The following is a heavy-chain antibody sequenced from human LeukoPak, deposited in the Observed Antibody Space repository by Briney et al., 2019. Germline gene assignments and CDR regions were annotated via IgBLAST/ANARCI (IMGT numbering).Heavy chain of an antibody. Sequence: SETLSLTCTVSGGSISSYYWSWIRQPPGKGLEWIGYIYYSGGTNYNPSLKSRVTISVDTSKNQFSLKLSSVTAADTAVYFCARGPYSYDSSGAFDIWGQGTMVTVSS. V-gene: IGHV4-59*08. CDR1: GGSISSYY. CDR2: IYYSGGT. D-gene: IGHD3-22*01. J-gene: IGHJ3*02. CDR3: ARGPYSYDSSGAFDI.